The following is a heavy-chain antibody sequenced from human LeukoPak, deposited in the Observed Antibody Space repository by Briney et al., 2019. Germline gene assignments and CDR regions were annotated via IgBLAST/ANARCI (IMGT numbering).Heavy chain of an antibody. CDR2: FDPEDGGT. D-gene: IGHD1-26*01. CDR3: ATGFSGSYAWEFSDY. CDR1: GYTLTELS. Sequence: ASVKVSCKVSGYTLTELSMHWVRQAPGKGLEWMGGFDPEDGGTIYAQKFQGRVTMTEDTSTDTAYMELSSLRSEDTAVYYCATGFSGSYAWEFSDYWGQGTLVTVSS. V-gene: IGHV1-24*01. J-gene: IGHJ4*02.